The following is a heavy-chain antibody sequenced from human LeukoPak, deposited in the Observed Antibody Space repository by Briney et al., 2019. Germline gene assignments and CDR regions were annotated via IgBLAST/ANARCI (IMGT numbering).Heavy chain of an antibody. V-gene: IGHV3-48*02. Sequence: GGSLRLSCAASGFTFSSYSMNWVRQAPGKGLEWVSYISSSSSTIYYADSVKGRFTISRDNAKNSLYLQMNSLGDEDTAVYYCARDLSLPVAGSYYFDYWGQGTLVTVSS. D-gene: IGHD6-19*01. J-gene: IGHJ4*02. CDR3: ARDLSLPVAGSYYFDY. CDR2: ISSSSSTI. CDR1: GFTFSSYS.